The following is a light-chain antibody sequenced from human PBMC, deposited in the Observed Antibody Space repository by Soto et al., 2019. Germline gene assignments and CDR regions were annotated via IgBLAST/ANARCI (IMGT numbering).Light chain of an antibody. CDR2: GAS. V-gene: IGKV3-20*01. J-gene: IGKJ1*01. CDR3: QQYGSLSWT. CDR1: QSVSSNY. Sequence: DIVLTQSPGTLSLSPGERATLSCSASQSVSSNYLAWYQQKPGQAPRLLIYGASTRATGVPDRFSGSGSGTDFTLTISSLEPEDFAVYHCQQYGSLSWTFGQGTKVDIK.